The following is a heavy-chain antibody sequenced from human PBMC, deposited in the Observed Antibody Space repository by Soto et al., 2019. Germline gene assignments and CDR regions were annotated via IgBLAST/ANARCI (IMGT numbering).Heavy chain of an antibody. CDR2: IIPIFGTA. CDR1: GGTFSSYA. V-gene: IGHV1-69*06. CDR3: AREQDYYDSSGFGNAGAFDI. J-gene: IGHJ3*02. Sequence: QVQLVQSGAEVKKPGSSVKVSCKASGGTFSSYAISWVRQAPGQGLEWMGGIIPIFGTANYAQKFQGRVKITADKSKSTAYMELSSLRSEDTAVYYCAREQDYYDSSGFGNAGAFDIWGQGTMVTVSS. D-gene: IGHD3-22*01.